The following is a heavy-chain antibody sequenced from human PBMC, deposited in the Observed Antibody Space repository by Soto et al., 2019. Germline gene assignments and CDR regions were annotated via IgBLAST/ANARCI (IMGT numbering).Heavy chain of an antibody. D-gene: IGHD3-10*01. V-gene: IGHV1-3*01. Sequence: GASVKVSCKASGYTFTSYAMHWVRQAPGQRLEWMGWINAGNGNTKYSQKFQGRVTITRDTSASTAYMELSSLRSEDTAVYYCARDTPMVRGPAGPNDYYYYYMDVWGKGTTVTVSS. J-gene: IGHJ6*03. CDR1: GYTFTSYA. CDR3: ARDTPMVRGPAGPNDYYYYYMDV. CDR2: INAGNGNT.